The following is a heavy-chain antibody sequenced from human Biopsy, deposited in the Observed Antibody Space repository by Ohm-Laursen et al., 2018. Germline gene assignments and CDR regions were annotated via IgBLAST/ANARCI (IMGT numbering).Heavy chain of an antibody. CDR1: GYTFSSYG. J-gene: IGHJ3*02. CDR3: ARGGTLVVVPTAVLHSFDI. D-gene: IGHD2-2*01. Sequence: SVKVSYKASGYTFSSYGINWVRQAPGQGLEWLGWISTYNGNTNYAQNLQGRVTMTTGTSTSTAYMELRSLRSDDTAVYYCARGGTLVVVPTAVLHSFDIWGQGTMVTVSS. CDR2: ISTYNGNT. V-gene: IGHV1-18*01.